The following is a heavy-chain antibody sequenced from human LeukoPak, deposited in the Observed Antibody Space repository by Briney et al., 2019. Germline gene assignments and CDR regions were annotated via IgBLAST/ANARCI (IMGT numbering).Heavy chain of an antibody. Sequence: ASVNVSCKASGYTFTSYAMHWVRQAPGQRLEWMGWINAGNGNTEYSQKFQGRVTITRDTSASTAYMELSSLRSEDTAVYYCARESVVGYYYGMDVWGQGTTVTVSS. CDR1: GYTFTSYA. J-gene: IGHJ6*02. V-gene: IGHV1-3*01. CDR3: ARESVVGYYYGMDV. D-gene: IGHD2-2*01. CDR2: INAGNGNT.